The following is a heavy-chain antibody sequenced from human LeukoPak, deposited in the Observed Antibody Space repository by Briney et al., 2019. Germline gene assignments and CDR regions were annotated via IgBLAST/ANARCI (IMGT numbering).Heavy chain of an antibody. V-gene: IGHV3-30*03. CDR2: ISHDGSFE. CDR1: GFTFSSYT. CDR3: ARPQGSGSYYFDY. Sequence: GSLILSCAASGFTFSSYTMSWVRQAPGKGLEWVGTISHDGSFEFYADSVKGRFTISRDSSKSTLYLQMNSLRAEDTAVYYCARPQGSGSYYFDYWGQGTLVTVSS. J-gene: IGHJ4*02. D-gene: IGHD3-10*01.